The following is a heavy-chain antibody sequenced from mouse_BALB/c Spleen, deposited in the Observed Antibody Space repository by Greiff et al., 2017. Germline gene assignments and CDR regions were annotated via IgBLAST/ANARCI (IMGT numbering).Heavy chain of an antibody. V-gene: IGHV1-69*02. Sequence: QVQLQQPGAELVRPGASVKLSCKASGYTFTSYWINWVKQRPGQGLEWIGNIYPSDSYTNYNQKFKDKATLTVDKSSSTAYMQLSSPTSEDSAVYYCTRNYRYDAPPIYYAMDYWGQGTSVTVSS. CDR1: GYTFTSYW. CDR2: IYPSDSYT. CDR3: TRNYRYDAPPIYYAMDY. D-gene: IGHD2-14*01. J-gene: IGHJ4*01.